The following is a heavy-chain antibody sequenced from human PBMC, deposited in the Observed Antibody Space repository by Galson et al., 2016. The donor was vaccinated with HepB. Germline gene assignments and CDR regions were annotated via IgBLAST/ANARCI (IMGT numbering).Heavy chain of an antibody. D-gene: IGHD3-10*01. CDR3: VRDHRYYGTIAYRWFDP. J-gene: IGHJ5*02. CDR1: NGSITGDY. CDR2: IYFSGST. Sequence: SETLSLTCTVSNGSITGDYWSWIRQPPGKGLEWVAYIYFSGSTNYNPSLKSRATISIDTSKSQVSLQLRSVAAADTAVYYCVRDHRYYGTIAYRWFDPWGQGTLVTVSS. V-gene: IGHV4-59*01.